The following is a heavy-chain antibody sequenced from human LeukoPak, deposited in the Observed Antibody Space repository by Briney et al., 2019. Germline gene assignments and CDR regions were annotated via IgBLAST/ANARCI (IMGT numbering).Heavy chain of an antibody. J-gene: IGHJ6*03. CDR1: GGTFSSYA. D-gene: IGHD3-3*01. Sequence: GSSVKVSSKASGGTFSSYAISWVRQAPGQGLEWMGGIIPIFGTANYAQKFQGRVTITTDESTSTAYMELSSLRSEDTAVYYCARGYYYDFWSGHYYYYMDVWGKGTTVTVCS. V-gene: IGHV1-69*05. CDR2: IIPIFGTA. CDR3: ARGYYYDFWSGHYYYYMDV.